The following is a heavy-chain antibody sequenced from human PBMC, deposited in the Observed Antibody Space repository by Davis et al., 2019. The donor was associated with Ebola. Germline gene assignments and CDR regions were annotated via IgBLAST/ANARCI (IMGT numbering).Heavy chain of an antibody. CDR2: IYPGDSDT. V-gene: IGHV5-51*01. D-gene: IGHD6-13*01. CDR1: GYFFTNYW. J-gene: IGHJ5*02. Sequence: PGGSLRLSCKGSGYFFTNYWIGWVRQMPGKGLEWMGIIYPGDSDTRYSPSFQGQVTISADKSISTAYLQWSSLKASDTAMYYCARCPRVPGQQLVQPFVWVWFDPWGQGTLVTVSS. CDR3: ARCPRVPGQQLVQPFVWVWFDP.